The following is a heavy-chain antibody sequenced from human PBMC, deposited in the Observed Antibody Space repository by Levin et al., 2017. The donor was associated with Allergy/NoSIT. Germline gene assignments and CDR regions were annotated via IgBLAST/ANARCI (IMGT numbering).Heavy chain of an antibody. CDR1: GYTFDDYA. V-gene: IGHV3-9*01. J-gene: IGHJ4*02. CDR3: AREVSSNRGGKGYFDY. CDR2: LSLHLFPL. Sequence: SLRLSCAASGYTFDDYAMHWVRQAPGKGLEWFLGLSLHLFPLGSSSSFKGRFTISRDNAKNSLYLQMNSLTVEDTALYYCAREVSSNRGGKGYFDYWGQGSLVTVSP. D-gene: IGHD3-16*01.